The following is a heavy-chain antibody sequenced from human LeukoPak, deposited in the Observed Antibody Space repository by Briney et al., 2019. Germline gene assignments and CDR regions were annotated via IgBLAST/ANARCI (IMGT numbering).Heavy chain of an antibody. V-gene: IGHV3-21*01. Sequence: GGSLRLFCAASGFTFSSYSMNWVRQAPGKGLEWVSSISSSSSYKNYADSMEGRFAICRDNAKNSLYRQMNSLRAEDTAVYYCARELDGSGSYYDYWGQGTLVTVSS. J-gene: IGHJ4*02. CDR3: ARELDGSGSYYDY. CDR1: GFTFSSYS. CDR2: ISSSSSYK. D-gene: IGHD3-10*01.